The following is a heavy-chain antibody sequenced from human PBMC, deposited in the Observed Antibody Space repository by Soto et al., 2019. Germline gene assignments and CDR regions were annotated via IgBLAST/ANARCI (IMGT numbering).Heavy chain of an antibody. CDR2: IYYSGST. CDR1: GGSVSSGSYY. J-gene: IGHJ6*02. Sequence: PSETLSLTCTVSGGSVSSGSYYWSWILQPPGKGLEWIGYIYYSGSTNYNPSLKSRVTISVDTSKNQFSLKLSSVTAADTAVYYCARLTTVSAYYYYGMDVWGQGTTVTVSS. CDR3: ARLTTVSAYYYYGMDV. D-gene: IGHD4-17*01. V-gene: IGHV4-61*01.